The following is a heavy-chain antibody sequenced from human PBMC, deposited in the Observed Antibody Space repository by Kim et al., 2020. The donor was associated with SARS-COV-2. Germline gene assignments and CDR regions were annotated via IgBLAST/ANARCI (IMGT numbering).Heavy chain of an antibody. D-gene: IGHD2-21*02. Sequence: GGSLRLSCAASGFTSNNFGIHWVRQAPGKGLEWVAVKGHDDSKEDYADSVKGRFTISRDNSKNTLFLQMNSLRLEDTAVYYCAKENGDWFPCGNFGWDGWGLGTTVIVSS. CDR2: KGHDDSKE. V-gene: IGHV3-33*06. CDR3: AKENGDWFPCGNFGWDG. CDR1: GFTSNNFG. J-gene: IGHJ6*02.